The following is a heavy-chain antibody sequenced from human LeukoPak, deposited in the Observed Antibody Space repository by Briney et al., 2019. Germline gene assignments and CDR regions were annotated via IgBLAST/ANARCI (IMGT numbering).Heavy chain of an antibody. CDR1: GGSISSYY. V-gene: IGHV4-59*08. Sequence: SETLSLTCTVSGGSISSYYWSWIRQPPGKGLESIGYIYYSGSTNYNPSLMSRVTISVDTSKNQFSLKLTSVTAADTAVYYCARHRGAGFDYWGQGTLVTVSS. CDR2: IYYSGST. J-gene: IGHJ4*02. CDR3: ARHRGAGFDY. D-gene: IGHD3-10*01.